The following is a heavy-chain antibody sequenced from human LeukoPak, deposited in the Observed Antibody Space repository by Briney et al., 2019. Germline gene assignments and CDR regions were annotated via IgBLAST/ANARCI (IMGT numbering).Heavy chain of an antibody. J-gene: IGHJ4*02. CDR2: IWYDGSNK. CDR1: GFTFSSYG. V-gene: IGHV3-33*01. CDR3: ARDGAEQEYFDY. Sequence: GGSLRLSCAASGFTFSSYGMQWVRQAPGKGLEWVAVIWYDGSNKYYADSVKGRFTISRDNSKNTLYLQMNSLRAEDTAVYYCARDGAEQEYFDYWGQGTLVTVSS. D-gene: IGHD1-14*01.